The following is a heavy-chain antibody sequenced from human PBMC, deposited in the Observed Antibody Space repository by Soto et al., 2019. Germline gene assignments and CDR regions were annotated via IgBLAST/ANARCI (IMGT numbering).Heavy chain of an antibody. CDR3: VKNSGWFNT. D-gene: IGHD3-10*01. J-gene: IGHJ5*02. CDR1: GFTFGTTD. Sequence: QLLQSGGGLVQPGGSLTLSCAASGFTFGTTDMSWVRQAPGEGLEWVSTIDGSGGITYYADSVKGRFTISRDNSRNIVYLQINSLRCDDTALYYCVKNSGWFNTWGQGALVTVSS. CDR2: IDGSGGIT. V-gene: IGHV3-23*01.